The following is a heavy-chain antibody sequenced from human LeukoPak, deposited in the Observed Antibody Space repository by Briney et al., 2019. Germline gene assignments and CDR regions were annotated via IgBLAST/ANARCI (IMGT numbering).Heavy chain of an antibody. Sequence: ASVKVSCKASGGTFSSYAISWVRQAPGQGLEWMGGIIPIFGTANYAQKFQGRVAITADGSTSTAYMELSSLRSEDAAVYYCAREKQPGYYFDYWGQGTLVTVSS. CDR3: AREKQPGYYFDY. J-gene: IGHJ4*02. V-gene: IGHV1-69*13. CDR1: GGTFSSYA. CDR2: IIPIFGTA. D-gene: IGHD6-13*01.